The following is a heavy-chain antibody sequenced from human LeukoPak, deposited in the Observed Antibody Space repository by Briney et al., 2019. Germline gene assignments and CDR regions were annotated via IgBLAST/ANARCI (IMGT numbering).Heavy chain of an antibody. D-gene: IGHD5-18*01. V-gene: IGHV1-8*01. CDR3: ARVRRGYSYGLGEGY. CDR2: MSLNSGNT. J-gene: IGHJ4*02. CDR1: GYTFTSYD. Sequence: ASVKVSCKASGYTFTSYDINWVRQATGQGLEWMGWMSLNSGNTGYAQKFQGRVTMTSNTSISTAYMELSSLRSEETAVYYCARVRRGYSYGLGEGYWGQGTLVTVSS.